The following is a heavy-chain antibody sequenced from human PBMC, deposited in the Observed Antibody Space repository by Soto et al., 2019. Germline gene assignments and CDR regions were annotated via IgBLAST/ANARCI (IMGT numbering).Heavy chain of an antibody. V-gene: IGHV3-21*01. CDR1: GFTFSSYS. CDR2: ISSSSSYI. J-gene: IGHJ3*02. D-gene: IGHD2-15*01. Sequence: LRLSCAASGFTFSSYSMNWVRQAPGKGLEWVSSISSSSSYIYYADSVKGRFTISRDNAKNSLYLQMNSLRAEDTAVYYCARIQIGYDAFDIWGQGTMVTVSS. CDR3: ARIQIGYDAFDI.